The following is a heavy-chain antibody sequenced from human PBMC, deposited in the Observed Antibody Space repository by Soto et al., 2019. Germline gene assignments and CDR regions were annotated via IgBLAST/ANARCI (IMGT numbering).Heavy chain of an antibody. V-gene: IGHV3-13*01. D-gene: IGHD6-19*01. Sequence: PGGSLRLSCAASGFTFSSYDMHWVRQATGKGLEWVSAIGTAGDTYYPGSVKGRFTISRENAKNSLYLQMNSLRAGDTAVYYCARGSYSSGWTPGGMDVWGQGTTVTSP. CDR2: IGTAGDT. CDR1: GFTFSSYD. J-gene: IGHJ6*02. CDR3: ARGSYSSGWTPGGMDV.